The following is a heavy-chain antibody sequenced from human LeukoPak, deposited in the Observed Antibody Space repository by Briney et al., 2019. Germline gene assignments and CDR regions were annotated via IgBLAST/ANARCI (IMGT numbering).Heavy chain of an antibody. Sequence: HPGGSLRLSCAASGFTFSNYAMRWVRQAPGGGREWVAAISGSGGSTYYADSVKGPFTISRDNSKNTLYLQMNSLRAEDTAVYYCAKLGGTMIVVVYYYWGQGTLVTVSS. CDR2: ISGSGGST. D-gene: IGHD3-22*01. J-gene: IGHJ4*02. CDR1: GFTFSNYA. V-gene: IGHV3-23*01. CDR3: AKLGGTMIVVVYYY.